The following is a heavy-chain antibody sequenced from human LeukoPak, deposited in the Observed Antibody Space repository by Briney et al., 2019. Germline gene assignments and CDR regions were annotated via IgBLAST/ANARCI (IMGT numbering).Heavy chain of an antibody. CDR2: FDPEDGET. Sequence: ASVKVSCKVSGYTLTELSMHWVRQAPGKGLEWMGGFDPEDGETIYAQKFRGRVTMTEDTSTDTAYMELSSLRSEDTAVYYCATATTGGYPVGYWGQGTLVTVSS. CDR1: GYTLTELS. CDR3: ATATTGGYPVGY. D-gene: IGHD4-17*01. J-gene: IGHJ4*02. V-gene: IGHV1-24*01.